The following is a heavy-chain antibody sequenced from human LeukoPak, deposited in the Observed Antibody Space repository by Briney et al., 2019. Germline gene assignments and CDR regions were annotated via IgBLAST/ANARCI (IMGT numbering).Heavy chain of an antibody. CDR3: AEDRSYGYVPFDY. V-gene: IGHV3-64*01. J-gene: IGHJ4*02. Sequence: PGGSLRLSCAASGFTFSNYAMSWVRQAPGKGLEYVSAISSNGGSTYYANSVKGRFTISRDNSKNTLYLQMNSLRAEDTAVYYCAEDRSYGYVPFDYWGQGTLVTVSS. D-gene: IGHD5-18*01. CDR2: ISSNGGST. CDR1: GFTFSNYA.